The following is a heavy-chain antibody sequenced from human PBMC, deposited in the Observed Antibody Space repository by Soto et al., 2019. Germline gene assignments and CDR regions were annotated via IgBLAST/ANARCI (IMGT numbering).Heavy chain of an antibody. Sequence: LSLTCTVSGGSVSSGSFYRCWIRRPPGKGLEWIGYFYDSGSTNYNPSLRSRVTMSVDTSKNQFSLKLSSVTAADTAVYYCAASAPPATNYYYAMDVWGQGTTVTVS. D-gene: IGHD5-12*01. V-gene: IGHV4-61*01. CDR1: GGSVSSGSFY. CDR2: FYDSGST. CDR3: AASAPPATNYYYAMDV. J-gene: IGHJ6*02.